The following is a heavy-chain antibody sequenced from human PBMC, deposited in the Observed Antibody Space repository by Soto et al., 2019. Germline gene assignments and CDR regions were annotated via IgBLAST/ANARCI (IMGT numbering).Heavy chain of an antibody. J-gene: IGHJ3*02. D-gene: IGHD4-17*01. V-gene: IGHV4-59*01. Sequence: QVQLQESGPGLVKPSETLSLTCTVSGGSISSYYWSWIRQPPGKGLEWIGYIYYSGSTNYNPSLKSRVPISVDMSKTPFPLKLSSVTAADTAVYYCARRYGGAFDIWGQGTMVTVSS. CDR2: IYYSGST. CDR3: ARRYGGAFDI. CDR1: GGSISSYY.